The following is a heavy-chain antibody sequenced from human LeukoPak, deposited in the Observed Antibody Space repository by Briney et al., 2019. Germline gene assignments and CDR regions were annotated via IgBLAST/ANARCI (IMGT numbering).Heavy chain of an antibody. Sequence: GRSLRLSCATSGFTFSNYAMQWVRQAPGKGLEWVSSISSSSSYIYYADSVKGRFTISRDNAKNSLYLQMSSLRAEDTAVYYCARDPAWGAIDYWGQGTLVTVSS. V-gene: IGHV3-21*06. CDR1: GFTFSNYA. CDR3: ARDPAWGAIDY. CDR2: ISSSSSYI. J-gene: IGHJ4*02. D-gene: IGHD7-27*01.